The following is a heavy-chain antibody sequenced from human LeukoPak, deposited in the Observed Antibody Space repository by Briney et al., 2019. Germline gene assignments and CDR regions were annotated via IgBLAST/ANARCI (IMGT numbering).Heavy chain of an antibody. J-gene: IGHJ4*02. CDR1: GITLSNYG. D-gene: IGHD3-10*01. CDR3: AKRGVVIRVILVGFHKEAYYFDS. CDR2: ISGSGGST. V-gene: IGHV3-23*01. Sequence: GGSLRLSCAVSGITLSNYGMSWVRQAPGKGLKWVAGISGSGGSTYCADSVKGRFAISRDNPKNTLYLQMNSLRAEDTAVYFCAKRGVVIRVILVGFHKEAYYFDSWGQGALVTVSS.